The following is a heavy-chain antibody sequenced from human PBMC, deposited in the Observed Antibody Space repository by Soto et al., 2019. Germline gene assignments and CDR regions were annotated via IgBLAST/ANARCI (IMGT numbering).Heavy chain of an antibody. J-gene: IGHJ6*02. CDR1: GGTFSRYA. V-gene: IGHV1-69*01. D-gene: IGHD3-10*01. CDR3: ARDLDYYCSGSHYYYGMGV. CDR2: IVPIYGTR. Sequence: QVQLVQSGAEVKKPGSSVKVSCKASGGTFSRYAFSWVRQAPGQGLEWMGGIVPIYGTRGFAQKFQGRLTITADEPTRTAYMELSSLRSEDSAVYYCARDLDYYCSGSHYYYGMGVWGQGTTVTVSS.